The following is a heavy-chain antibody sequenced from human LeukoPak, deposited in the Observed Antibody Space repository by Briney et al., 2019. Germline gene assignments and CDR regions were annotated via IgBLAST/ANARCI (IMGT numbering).Heavy chain of an antibody. D-gene: IGHD6-13*01. J-gene: IGHJ5*02. V-gene: IGHV4-4*07. CDR1: GGSISSYY. CDR3: ARNPAAGTPWFDP. Sequence: SETLSLTCTVSGGSISSYYWSWIRQPAGKGLEWIGRIYTNGSTNYNPSLKSRVTISVDTSKNQFSLKLSSVTAADTAVYYCARNPAAGTPWFDPWGQGTLVTVSS. CDR2: IYTNGST.